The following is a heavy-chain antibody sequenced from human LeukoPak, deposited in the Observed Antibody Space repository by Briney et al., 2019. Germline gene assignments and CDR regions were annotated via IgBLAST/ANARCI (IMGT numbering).Heavy chain of an antibody. Sequence: SETLTLTCAVYDGSFSGYYWSWVRQPPGKGLEWIGEINHSAVTNYNASLESRVTISVDTSKNQFSLKVNSVTAADTGVYYCARGYCSSIHCFVVGYHYYYMDVWDKGATAIVSS. J-gene: IGHJ6*03. CDR1: DGSFSGYY. CDR2: INHSAVT. CDR3: ARGYCSSIHCFVVGYHYYYMDV. V-gene: IGHV4-34*01. D-gene: IGHD2-2*01.